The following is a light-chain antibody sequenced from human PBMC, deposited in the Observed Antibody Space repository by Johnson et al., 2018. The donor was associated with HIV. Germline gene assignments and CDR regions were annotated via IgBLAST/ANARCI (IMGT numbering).Light chain of an antibody. CDR2: ENN. J-gene: IGLJ1*01. V-gene: IGLV1-51*01. Sequence: QSVLTQPPSVSAAPGQKVTISCSGSSSNIGNNYVSWYQQIPGTAPKLLIYENNQRPSGIPDRFSGSKSGTSASLAISGLQSEDEADYYCAAWDDSLNGFVFGTGTKVTVL. CDR3: AAWDDSLNGFV. CDR1: SSNIGNNY.